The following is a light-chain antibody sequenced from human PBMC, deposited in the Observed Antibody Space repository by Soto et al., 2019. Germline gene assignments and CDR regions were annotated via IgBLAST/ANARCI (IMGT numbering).Light chain of an antibody. Sequence: EILLTQSPATLSLSPGEGATLSCRASQSIYSKLAWYQQGRGQTPRLLIYGASSRATGIADRFSGSGSGTDFTLTISRLEPEDFALYYCQQYGYSPITFGQGTRLEIK. V-gene: IGKV3-20*01. J-gene: IGKJ5*01. CDR1: QSIYSK. CDR2: GAS. CDR3: QQYGYSPIT.